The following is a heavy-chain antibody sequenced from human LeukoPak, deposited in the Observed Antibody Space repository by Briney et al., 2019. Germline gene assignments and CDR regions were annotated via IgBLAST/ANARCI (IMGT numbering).Heavy chain of an antibody. J-gene: IGHJ3*02. V-gene: IGHV4-59*08. Sequence: SETLSLTCLVSSGSVSSYDWTWIRQPPGKGLEWIGYIYHTGSNNYSPSLKSRVTMYVDTSKNQLSLKLSSVTAADTAMYYCARARYTNSWYAVDIWGQGTMVTVSS. D-gene: IGHD6-13*01. CDR3: ARARYTNSWYAVDI. CDR2: IYHTGSN. CDR1: SGSVSSYD.